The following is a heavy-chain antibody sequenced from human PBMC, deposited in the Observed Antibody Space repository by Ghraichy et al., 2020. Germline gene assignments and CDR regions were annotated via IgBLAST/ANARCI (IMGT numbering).Heavy chain of an antibody. V-gene: IGHV3-15*01. J-gene: IGHJ4*02. Sequence: GGSLRLSCTASGLTFSDAWMSWARQTPAKGLEWVGHIHKKSDGGTTNYAAPAKDRFIISRDDSKNTVYIQMNNLQTEDTGVYFCVGVFLANWGQGTLVTVSS. CDR1: GLTFSDAW. CDR3: VGVFLAN. CDR2: IHKKSDGGTT.